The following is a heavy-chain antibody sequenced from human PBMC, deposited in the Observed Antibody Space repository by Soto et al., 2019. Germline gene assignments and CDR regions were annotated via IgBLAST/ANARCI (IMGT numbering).Heavy chain of an antibody. CDR2: IIPIFGTA. CDR3: ARMVRGVIITEAGYFDY. Sequence: SVKVSCKASGGTFSSYAISWVRQAPGQGFEWMGGIIPIFGTANYAQKFQGRVTITADESTSTAYMELSSLRSEDTAVYYCARMVRGVIITEAGYFDYWGQGTLVTVSS. CDR1: GGTFSSYA. J-gene: IGHJ4*02. V-gene: IGHV1-69*13. D-gene: IGHD3-10*01.